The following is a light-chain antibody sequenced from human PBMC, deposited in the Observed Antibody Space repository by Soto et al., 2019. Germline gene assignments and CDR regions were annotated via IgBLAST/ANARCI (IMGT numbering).Light chain of an antibody. CDR2: GAS. CDR1: QSVSSS. CDR3: QHYGSSRT. V-gene: IGKV3-20*01. J-gene: IGKJ1*01. Sequence: LTQSPGTLSLSPGERATLSCRASQSVSSSLAWYQQKPGQAPRLLIYGASSRATGIPDRFSGSGSGPDFTLTISRLEPEDFAVYFCQHYGSSRTFGQGTKVDIK.